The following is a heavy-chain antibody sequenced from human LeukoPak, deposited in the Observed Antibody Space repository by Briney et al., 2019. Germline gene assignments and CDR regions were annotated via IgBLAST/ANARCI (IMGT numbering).Heavy chain of an antibody. CDR1: GYTFTSYG. D-gene: IGHD1-1*01. CDR3: ARDSTGTTASFFYYYMDV. V-gene: IGHV1-18*01. Sequence: ASVKVSFKASGYTFTSYGVSCLRPARGQGLERMGWNSAYNDNTNYAQKLQGRVTMTTDTSTSTAYMELKSLRSDDTAVYYCARDSTGTTASFFYYYMDVWGKGTTVTVSS. J-gene: IGHJ6*03. CDR2: NSAYNDNT.